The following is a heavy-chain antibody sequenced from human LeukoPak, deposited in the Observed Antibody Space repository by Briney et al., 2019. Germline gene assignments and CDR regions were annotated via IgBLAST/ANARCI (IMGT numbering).Heavy chain of an antibody. Sequence: SETLSLTCTVSGSPISSSSYYWGWIRQPPGKGLEWIGSIYYSGSTYYNPSLKSRVTISVDTSKNQFSLKLSSVTAADTAVYYCARRIAAVFDYWGQGTLVTVSS. J-gene: IGHJ4*02. CDR3: ARRIAAVFDY. CDR1: GSPISSSSYY. CDR2: IYYSGST. V-gene: IGHV4-39*01. D-gene: IGHD6-13*01.